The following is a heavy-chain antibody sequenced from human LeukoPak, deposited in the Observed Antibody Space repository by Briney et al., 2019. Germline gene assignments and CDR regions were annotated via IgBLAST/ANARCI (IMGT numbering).Heavy chain of an antibody. D-gene: IGHD4-17*01. CDR2: ISYDGSNK. CDR3: AKGWNTVDY. J-gene: IGHJ4*02. V-gene: IGHV3-30*18. Sequence: GRSLRLSCAASGFTFNNFGMHWVRQAPGKGLEWVAVISYDGSNKHYADSVQGRFSISRDNYKNTLYLQMNSLRVEDTAVYYCAKGWNTVDYWGQGTLVTVSS. CDR1: GFTFNNFG.